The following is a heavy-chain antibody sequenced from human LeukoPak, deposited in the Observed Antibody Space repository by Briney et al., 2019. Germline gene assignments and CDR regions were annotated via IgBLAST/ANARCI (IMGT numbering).Heavy chain of an antibody. CDR3: ARVRGYCSSTSCYASWFDP. CDR1: GYTFTGYY. CDR2: INPNSGGT. D-gene: IGHD2-2*01. J-gene: IGHJ5*02. Sequence: GASVKVSFKASGYTFTGYYMHWVRQAPGQGLEWMGWINPNSGGTNYAQKFQGRVTMTRDTSISTAYMELSRLRSDDTAVYYCARVRGYCSSTSCYASWFDPWGQGTLVTVSS. V-gene: IGHV1-2*02.